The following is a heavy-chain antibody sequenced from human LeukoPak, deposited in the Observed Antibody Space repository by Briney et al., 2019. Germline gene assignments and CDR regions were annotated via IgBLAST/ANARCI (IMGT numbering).Heavy chain of an antibody. Sequence: QPGGSLRLSCAASGLTVSSNYMSWVRQAPGKGLEFVSIIYSGGNTYYADSMKGRFTISRDNSKNTLYLQMNSLRAEDTAVYFRARQRRYCNSDTCYSGHDYWGQGTLVTVSS. J-gene: IGHJ4*02. CDR2: IYSGGNT. CDR1: GLTVSSNY. CDR3: ARQRRYCNSDTCYSGHDY. D-gene: IGHD2-15*01. V-gene: IGHV3-53*01.